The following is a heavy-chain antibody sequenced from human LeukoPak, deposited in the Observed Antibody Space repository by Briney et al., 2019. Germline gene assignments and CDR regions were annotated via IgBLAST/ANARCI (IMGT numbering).Heavy chain of an antibody. CDR1: GVSFDDYY. V-gene: IGHV4-34*01. CDR3: TRMTAGHDY. CDR2: INHSGYT. J-gene: IGHJ4*02. Sequence: PSETLSLTCAVSGVSFDDYYWSWVRHTPGTGLEWIGEINHSGYTNDSPSLKSRVTLSIDTSRKQFSLNLRSVTVADTGIYYCTRMTAGHDYWGQGTLVTVSS. D-gene: IGHD2-21*02.